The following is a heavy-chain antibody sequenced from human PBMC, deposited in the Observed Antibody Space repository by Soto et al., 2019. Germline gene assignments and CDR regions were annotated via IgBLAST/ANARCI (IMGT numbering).Heavy chain of an antibody. D-gene: IGHD2-8*01. CDR2: VRSKIHNYAT. Sequence: QLVESGGGLVQAGGSLRLSCSASGFTFSRSDLHWGRQAPGKGLEWVGRVRSKIHNYATSFADSVRGRFTISRNDSDNTVSLEMSGLKSEDTAIYYCSRHEEGRRMVFYGMDVWGQGTTVTVSS. CDR1: GFTFSRSD. CDR3: SRHEEGRRMVFYGMDV. J-gene: IGHJ6*02. V-gene: IGHV3-73*02.